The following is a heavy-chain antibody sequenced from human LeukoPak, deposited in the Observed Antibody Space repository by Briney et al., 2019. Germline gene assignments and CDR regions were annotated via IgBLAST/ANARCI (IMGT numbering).Heavy chain of an antibody. CDR2: ISDDGSNI. CDR1: GFTFSRYG. Sequence: PGGSLRLSGAASGFTFSRYGMHWVRQAPGKGLEWMAVISDDGSNIFYADSVKGRFTISRDNSKNTLYLQMNSLRAEDTAVYYCSKTRAATDEIPHDYWGQGTLVTVSS. J-gene: IGHJ4*02. D-gene: IGHD6-25*01. V-gene: IGHV3-30*18. CDR3: SKTRAATDEIPHDY.